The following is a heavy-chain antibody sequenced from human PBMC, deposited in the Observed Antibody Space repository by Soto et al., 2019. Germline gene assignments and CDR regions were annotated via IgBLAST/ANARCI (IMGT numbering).Heavy chain of an antibody. CDR1: GGSVSSGSYY. Sequence: PSETLSLTCTVSGGSVSSGSYYWSWIRQPPGKGLEWIGYIYYSGRTNYNPSLKSRVIISVDTSKNQFSLKLSSVTAADTAVYYCARGDDTAMVMENWFDPWGQGTLVTVSS. J-gene: IGHJ5*02. CDR2: IYYSGRT. D-gene: IGHD5-18*01. V-gene: IGHV4-61*01. CDR3: ARGDDTAMVMENWFDP.